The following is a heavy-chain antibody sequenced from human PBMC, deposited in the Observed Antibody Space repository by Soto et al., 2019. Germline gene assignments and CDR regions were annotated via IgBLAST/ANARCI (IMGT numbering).Heavy chain of an antibody. Sequence: GGSLRLSCAASGFTFSDYYMSWIRQAPGKGLEWVSYISSSGSTIYYADSVKGRFTISRDNAKNSLYLQMNSLRAEETAVYYCARDYSSSSFYYYYYMDVWGKGTTVTVSS. J-gene: IGHJ6*03. CDR2: ISSSGSTI. D-gene: IGHD6-6*01. CDR1: GFTFSDYY. V-gene: IGHV3-11*01. CDR3: ARDYSSSSFYYYYYMDV.